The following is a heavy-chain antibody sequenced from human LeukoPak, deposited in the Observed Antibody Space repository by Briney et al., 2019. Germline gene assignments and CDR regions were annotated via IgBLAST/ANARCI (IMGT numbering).Heavy chain of an antibody. CDR3: ARAQGLRAYYYGMDV. CDR1: GGSFSGYY. J-gene: IGHJ6*02. Sequence: SETLSLTCAVYGGSFSGYYWSWIRQPPGKGLEWIGEINHSGSTNYNPSLKSRVTISVDTSKNQFSLKLSSVTAADTAVYYCARAQGLRAYYYGMDVWGQGTTVTVSS. CDR2: INHSGST. D-gene: IGHD6-25*01. V-gene: IGHV4-34*01.